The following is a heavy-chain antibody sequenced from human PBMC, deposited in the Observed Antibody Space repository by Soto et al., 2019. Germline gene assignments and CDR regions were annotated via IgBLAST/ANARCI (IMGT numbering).Heavy chain of an antibody. CDR3: GSFEY. CDR2: ISNDGNNE. Sequence: QVQLVESGGGVVQPGRSLRLSCAVSGFTFSTFPMHWVRRAPGKGLEWVAVISNDGNNEFYADSVKGRFTIFRDNSKNTLYLQMHSLRAEDTAVYYCGSFEYWGQGTLVTVSS. J-gene: IGHJ4*02. CDR1: GFTFSTFP. V-gene: IGHV3-30-3*01.